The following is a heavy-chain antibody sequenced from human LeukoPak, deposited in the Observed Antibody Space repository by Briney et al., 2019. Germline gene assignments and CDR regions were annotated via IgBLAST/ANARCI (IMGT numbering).Heavy chain of an antibody. CDR3: ARGSSSSRGWFDP. D-gene: IGHD6-6*01. Sequence: ASVKVSCKASGYTFTGYYMHWVRQAPGQGLEWMGRINPNSGGTNYAQKFQGRVTMTRAESISTAYMELSRLRSDDTAVYYCARGSSSSRGWFDPWGQGTLVTVSS. CDR2: INPNSGGT. J-gene: IGHJ5*02. V-gene: IGHV1-2*06. CDR1: GYTFTGYY.